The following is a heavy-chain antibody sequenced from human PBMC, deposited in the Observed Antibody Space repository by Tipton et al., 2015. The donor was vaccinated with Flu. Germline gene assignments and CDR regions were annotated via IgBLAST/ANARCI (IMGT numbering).Heavy chain of an antibody. J-gene: IGHJ6*02. Sequence: TLSLTCTVSGGSISSSSYYWGWIRQPRGKGLEWIGGIYYSGSTYYNPSLKSRVTISIDTSKNQFSLKLSSVTAADTAVYYCARDKGYNWNYYYGMDVWGQGTTVTVSS. CDR3: ARDKGYNWNYYYGMDV. CDR1: GGSISSSSYY. CDR2: IYYSGST. V-gene: IGHV4-39*07. D-gene: IGHD5-24*01.